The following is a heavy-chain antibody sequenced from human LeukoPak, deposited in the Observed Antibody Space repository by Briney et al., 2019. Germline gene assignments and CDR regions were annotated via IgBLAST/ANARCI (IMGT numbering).Heavy chain of an antibody. V-gene: IGHV3-23*01. D-gene: IGHD3-10*01. Sequence: GGSLRLSCAASGYTFSAYAMSWVRQAPGKGLEWVSAISGSDGRTYYADSVKGGFTISRDNSKNTLYLQMNSLKAEDTAVYYCAKRGSGSYDAFDIWGQGTMVTVSS. CDR1: GYTFSAYA. J-gene: IGHJ3*02. CDR2: ISGSDGRT. CDR3: AKRGSGSYDAFDI.